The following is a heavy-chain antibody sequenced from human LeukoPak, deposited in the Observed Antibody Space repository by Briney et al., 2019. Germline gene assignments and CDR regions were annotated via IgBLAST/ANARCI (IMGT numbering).Heavy chain of an antibody. Sequence: SETLSLTCTVSGGSISSGSYYWSWIRQPAGKGLEWIGRIYTSGSTNYNPSRKSRVAISVDTSKNQFSLKLSSVTAADTAVYYSARAVAGQYYYYYYMDVWGKGTTVTVSS. D-gene: IGHD6-19*01. V-gene: IGHV4-61*02. CDR3: ARAVAGQYYYYYYMDV. CDR1: GGSISSGSYY. CDR2: IYTSGST. J-gene: IGHJ6*03.